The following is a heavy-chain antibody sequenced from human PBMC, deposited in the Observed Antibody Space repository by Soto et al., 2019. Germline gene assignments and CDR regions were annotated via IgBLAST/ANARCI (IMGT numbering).Heavy chain of an antibody. J-gene: IGHJ4*02. CDR1: GGSISSGGYY. Sequence: QVQLQESGPGLVKPSQTLSLTCTVSGGSISSGGYYWSWIRQHPGKGLEWIGYIYYSGSTYYNPSLKSRVTISVDTSKNPFPLKLSSVTAADTAVYYCARFGHRTLRLGELSSFVLQYYFDYWGQGTLVTVSS. CDR2: IYYSGST. V-gene: IGHV4-31*03. D-gene: IGHD3-16*02. CDR3: ARFGHRTLRLGELSSFVLQYYFDY.